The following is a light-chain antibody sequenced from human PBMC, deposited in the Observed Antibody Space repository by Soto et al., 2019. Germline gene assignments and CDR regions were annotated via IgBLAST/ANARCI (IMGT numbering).Light chain of an antibody. V-gene: IGLV2-14*01. CDR1: SNDVGGYYY. CDR3: SSYTSDSTVLL. Sequence: QSVLTQPASVSGSPGQSITISCTGTSNDVGGYYYVSWYQQNPGKAPKLMIYEVSNRPSGVSNRFSGSKSGNTASLTISGLQAEDEGDYYCSSYTSDSTVLLFGGGTKVTVL. CDR2: EVS. J-gene: IGLJ2*01.